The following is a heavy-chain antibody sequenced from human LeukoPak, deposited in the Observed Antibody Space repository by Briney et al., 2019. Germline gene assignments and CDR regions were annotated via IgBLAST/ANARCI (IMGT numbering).Heavy chain of an antibody. V-gene: IGHV4-59*12. Sequence: SETLSLTCTVSGGSISSYYWSWIRQPPGKGLEWIGYIYYSGSTNYNPSLKSRVTISVDTSKNQFSLKLSSVTAADTVVYYCARDEVRGVIVDWGQGTLVIVSS. CDR1: GGSISSYY. D-gene: IGHD3-10*01. CDR2: IYYSGST. CDR3: ARDEVRGVIVD. J-gene: IGHJ4*02.